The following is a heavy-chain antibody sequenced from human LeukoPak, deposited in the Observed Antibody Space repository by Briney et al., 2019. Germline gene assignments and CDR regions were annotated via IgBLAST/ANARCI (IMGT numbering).Heavy chain of an antibody. CDR2: INPNSGGT. V-gene: IGHV1-2*02. CDR1: GYTFTGYY. CDR3: AGDFGLWFGELLYAFDI. Sequence: ASVKVACKASGYTFTGYYMHWVRQAPGQGLECMRWINPNSGGTNYAQKFQGRVPMTRDTSISTAYMELSRLRSDDTAVYYCAGDFGLWFGELLYAFDIWGQGTMVTVSS. D-gene: IGHD3-10*01. J-gene: IGHJ3*02.